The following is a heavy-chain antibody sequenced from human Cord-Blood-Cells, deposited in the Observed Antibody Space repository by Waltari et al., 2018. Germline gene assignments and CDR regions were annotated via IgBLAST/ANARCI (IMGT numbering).Heavy chain of an antibody. CDR2: IYSGGST. V-gene: IGHV3-53*01. CDR1: GFTVSSNY. Sequence: EVQLVESGGGLIQPGGSLSLSCAASGFTVSSNYMSWFRPAPGKGLEWVSVIYSGGSTYYADSVKGRFTISRDNSKNTLYLQMNSLRAEDTAVYYCARDLMVRGDYYGMDVWGQGTTVTVSS. J-gene: IGHJ6*02. D-gene: IGHD3-10*01. CDR3: ARDLMVRGDYYGMDV.